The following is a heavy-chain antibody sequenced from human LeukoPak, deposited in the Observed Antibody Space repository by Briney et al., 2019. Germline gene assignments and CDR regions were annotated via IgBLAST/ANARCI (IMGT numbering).Heavy chain of an antibody. Sequence: GGSLRLSCAASGFTFSSYSMNWVRQAPGKGLEGVSSISSSSSYIYYADSVKGRFTISRDNAKNSLYLQMNSLRAEDTAVYYCARDLTYGDFDYWGQGTLVTVSS. J-gene: IGHJ4*02. D-gene: IGHD4-17*01. CDR3: ARDLTYGDFDY. CDR2: ISSSSSYI. CDR1: GFTFSSYS. V-gene: IGHV3-21*01.